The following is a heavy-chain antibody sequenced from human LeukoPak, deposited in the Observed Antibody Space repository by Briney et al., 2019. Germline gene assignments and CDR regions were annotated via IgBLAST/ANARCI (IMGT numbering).Heavy chain of an antibody. Sequence: GESLQISCQGSGSIFTSYWIGWVRQLPGKGLEWMGIIYPGDSDTRYSPSFQGQVTISADKSISTAHLQWSSLKASDTAMYYCARHAVPAAMDAFDIWGQGTMVTVSS. V-gene: IGHV5-51*01. J-gene: IGHJ3*02. CDR3: ARHAVPAAMDAFDI. D-gene: IGHD2-2*01. CDR2: IYPGDSDT. CDR1: GSIFTSYW.